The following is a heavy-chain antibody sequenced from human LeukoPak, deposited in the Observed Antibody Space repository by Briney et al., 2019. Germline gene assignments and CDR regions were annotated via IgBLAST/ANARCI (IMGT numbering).Heavy chain of an antibody. D-gene: IGHD2-2*01. J-gene: IGHJ5*02. CDR2: IYYSGST. CDR1: GGSSSSSMYY. V-gene: IGHV4-39*01. CDR3: ARHPYQLLWLSWFDP. Sequence: TSETLSLTCTVSGGSSSSSMYYWGWIRQPPGKGLEWIGSIYYSGSTYYNPSLKSRVTISVDTSKNQFSLKLSSVTAADTAVYYCARHPYQLLWLSWFDPWGQGTLVTVSS.